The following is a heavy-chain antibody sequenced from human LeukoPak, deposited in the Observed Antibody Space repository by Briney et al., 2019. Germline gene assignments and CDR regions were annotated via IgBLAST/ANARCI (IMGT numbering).Heavy chain of an antibody. Sequence: GGSLRLSCAASGFTFSSYWMSWVRQAPGKGLEWVANIKQDGSEKYYVDSVKGRFTISRDNAKKSLYLEMNSLRSEDTAMYYCAKRRGAAAYDAFDIWGQGTMVTVSS. CDR2: IKQDGSEK. V-gene: IGHV3-7*01. D-gene: IGHD6-13*01. J-gene: IGHJ3*02. CDR1: GFTFSSYW. CDR3: AKRRGAAAYDAFDI.